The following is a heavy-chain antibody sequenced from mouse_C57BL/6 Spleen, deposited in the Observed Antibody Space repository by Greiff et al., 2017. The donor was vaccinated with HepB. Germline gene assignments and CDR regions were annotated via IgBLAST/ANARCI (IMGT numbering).Heavy chain of an antibody. CDR1: GYTFTDYN. CDR2: INPNNGGT. CDR3: ARDSGPFAY. V-gene: IGHV1-18*01. Sequence: EVQLQQSGPELVKPGASVKIPCKASGYTFTDYNMDWVKQSHGKSLEWIGDINPNNGGTIYNQKFKGKATLTVDKSSSTAYMELRSLTSEDTAVYYCARDSGPFAYWGQGTLVTVPA. J-gene: IGHJ3*01. D-gene: IGHD1-3*01.